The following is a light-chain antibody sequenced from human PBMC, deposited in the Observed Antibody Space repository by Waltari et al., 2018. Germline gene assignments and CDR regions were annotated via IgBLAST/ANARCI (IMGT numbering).Light chain of an antibody. CDR2: GVS. CDR3: QQYGASPLT. J-gene: IGKJ4*01. V-gene: IGKV3-20*01. Sequence: EIAVTQSPATLSLSPGERGTLSCRASQSVSKYIAWYQQKPGQAPRLLIYGVSNRATGIPDRVSGSGSGTDFTLTIDRLEPEDFAVYYRQQYGASPLTFGGGTKVEIK. CDR1: QSVSKY.